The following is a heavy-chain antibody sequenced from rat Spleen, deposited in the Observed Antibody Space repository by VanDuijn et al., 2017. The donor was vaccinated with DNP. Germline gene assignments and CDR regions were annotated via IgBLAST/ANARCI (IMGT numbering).Heavy chain of an antibody. CDR3: IRWNSGHFDY. CDR1: GFTFNNYY. V-gene: IGHV5-22*01. CDR2: IGSDGYAP. D-gene: IGHD4-3*01. Sequence: EVQLVESGGGLVRPGRSMKLSCAASGFTFNNYYMAWVRQAPTKGLEWVAYIGSDGYAPYYGDSVKGRFTISRDNAKSTLYLQMNSLRSEDMATYYCIRWNSGHFDYWGQGTLVTVSS. J-gene: IGHJ3*01.